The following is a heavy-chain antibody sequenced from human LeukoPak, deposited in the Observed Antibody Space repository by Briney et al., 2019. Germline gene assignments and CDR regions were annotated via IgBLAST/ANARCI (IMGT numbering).Heavy chain of an antibody. Sequence: GGSLRLSCAASGFTFSSYSMNWVRQAPGKGLEWVSYISSSSRTIYYADSVKGRFTISRDNAKNSLYLQMNSLRAEDTAIYYCARQSGTMVTTRFGYWGQGTLVTVSS. D-gene: IGHD4-17*01. V-gene: IGHV3-48*01. CDR3: ARQSGTMVTTRFGY. CDR2: ISSSSRTI. CDR1: GFTFSSYS. J-gene: IGHJ4*02.